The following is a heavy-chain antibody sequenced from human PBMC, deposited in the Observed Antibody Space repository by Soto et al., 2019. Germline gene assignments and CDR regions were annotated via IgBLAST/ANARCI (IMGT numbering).Heavy chain of an antibody. CDR2: IHYSGST. Sequence: SETLSLTCTVSGRSISSYYWSWIRQSPGKGLEWIGYIHYSGSTKSNPSLKSRVTISVDTSRNQVSLKLSSVTAADSAVYFCARARYQLLHPYYYGMDVWGQGTTVT. CDR3: ARARYQLLHPYYYGMDV. J-gene: IGHJ6*02. V-gene: IGHV4-59*01. CDR1: GRSISSYY. D-gene: IGHD2-2*01.